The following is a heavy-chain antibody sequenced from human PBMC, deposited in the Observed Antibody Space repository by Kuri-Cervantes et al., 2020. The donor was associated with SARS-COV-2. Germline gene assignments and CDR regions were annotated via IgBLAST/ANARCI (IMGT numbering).Heavy chain of an antibody. V-gene: IGHV1-18*04. D-gene: IGHD5-18*01. CDR3: ASSVVRGYSYGFENRG. CDR1: GYTFTSYG. J-gene: IGHJ4*02. CDR2: ISAYNGNT. Sequence: ASVKVSCKASGYTFTSYGISWVRQAPGQGLGWMGWISAYNGNTNYAQKLQGRVTMTTDTSTSTAYMELRSLRSDDTAVYYCASSVVRGYSYGFENRGWGQGTLVTVSS.